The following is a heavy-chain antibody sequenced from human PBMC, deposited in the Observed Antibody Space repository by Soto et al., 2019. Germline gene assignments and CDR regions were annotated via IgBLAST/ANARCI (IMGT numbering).Heavy chain of an antibody. CDR1: GFTFSSYG. CDR2: IWYDGSNK. CDR3: ARDYYDSSGYYYYYGMDV. Sequence: GGSLRLSCAASGFTFSSYGMHWVRQAPGKGLEWVAVIWYDGSNKYYADSVKGRFTISRDNSKNTLYLQMNSLRAEDTAVYYCARDYYDSSGYYYYYGMDVWGQGTTVTVSS. V-gene: IGHV3-33*01. J-gene: IGHJ6*02. D-gene: IGHD3-22*01.